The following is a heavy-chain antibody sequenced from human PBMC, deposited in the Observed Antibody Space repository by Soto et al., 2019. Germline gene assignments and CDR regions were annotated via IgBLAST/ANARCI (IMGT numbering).Heavy chain of an antibody. CDR3: ARYLHLGGNYALYYYGMDV. V-gene: IGHV3-21*01. CDR1: GFTFSSYS. Sequence: PGGSLRLSCAASGFTFSSYSMNWVRQAPGKGLEWVSSISSSSSYIYYADSVKGRFTISRDNAKNSLYLQMNSLRDEDTAVYYCARYLHLGGNYALYYYGMDVWGQGTTVTVSS. J-gene: IGHJ6*02. CDR2: ISSSSSYI. D-gene: IGHD1-7*01.